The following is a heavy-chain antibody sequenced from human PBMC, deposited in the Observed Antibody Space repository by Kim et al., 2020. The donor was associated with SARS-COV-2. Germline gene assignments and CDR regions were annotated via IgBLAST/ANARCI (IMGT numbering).Heavy chain of an antibody. CDR2: IYYSGST. J-gene: IGHJ6*02. CDR3: ARNAVVPADNGFYYYYYGMDV. D-gene: IGHD2-2*01. V-gene: IGHV4-59*13. Sequence: YYWSWIRQPPGKGLEWIGYIYYSGSTNYNPSLKSRVTISVDTSKNQFSLKLSSVTAADTAVYYCARNAVVPADNGFYYYYYGMDVWGQGTTVTV. CDR1: YY.